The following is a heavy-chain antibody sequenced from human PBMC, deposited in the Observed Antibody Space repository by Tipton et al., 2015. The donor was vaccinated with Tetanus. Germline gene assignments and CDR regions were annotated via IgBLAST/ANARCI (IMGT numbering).Heavy chain of an antibody. J-gene: IGHJ4*02. CDR1: GFTTSSHW. CDR3: ARGMAEASNCGGDCYSDY. CDR2: ISSSSRYI. D-gene: IGHD2-21*02. Sequence: GSLRLSCTASGFTTSSHWIHWVRQAPGKGLEWVSSISSSSRYIYYADSVKGRFTISRDNAKNSLYLQMISLRAEDTAVYSCARGMAEASNCGGDCYSDYWGQGTLVTVSS. V-gene: IGHV3-21*01.